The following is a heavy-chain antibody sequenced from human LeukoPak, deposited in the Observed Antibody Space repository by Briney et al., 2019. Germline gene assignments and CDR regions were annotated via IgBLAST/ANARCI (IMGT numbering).Heavy chain of an antibody. CDR1: GFTFSSYA. CDR3: ARCGGDCYTSTQGFDY. Sequence: GRSLRLSCAASGFTFSSYAMHWVRQAPGKGLEWVAVISYDGNHIFYADSVKGRFTVSRDNSKNTLYLQMNSLTTEDTAVYYCARCGGDCYTSTQGFDYWGQGTLVTVSS. CDR2: ISYDGNHI. J-gene: IGHJ4*02. V-gene: IGHV3-30*04. D-gene: IGHD2-21*02.